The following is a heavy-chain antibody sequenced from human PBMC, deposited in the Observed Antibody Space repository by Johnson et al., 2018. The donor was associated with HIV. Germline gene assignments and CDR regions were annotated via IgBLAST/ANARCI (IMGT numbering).Heavy chain of an antibody. V-gene: IGHV3-66*02. CDR2: IYSGGST. CDR1: GFTFSSYW. J-gene: IGHJ3*02. Sequence: VQLVESGGGLVQPGGSLRLSCAASGFTFSSYWMSWVRQAPGKGLEWVSVIYSGGSTYYADSVKGRFTISRDNSKNTLYLEMNSLRAEDTAVYYCARDFKDSSSWYGAFDIWGQGTMVTVSS. D-gene: IGHD6-13*01. CDR3: ARDFKDSSSWYGAFDI.